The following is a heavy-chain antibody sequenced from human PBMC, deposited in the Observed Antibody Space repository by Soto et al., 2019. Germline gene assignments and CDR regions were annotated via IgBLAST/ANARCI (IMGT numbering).Heavy chain of an antibody. J-gene: IGHJ4*02. CDR2: IYSASTT. CDR3: ATSASKPRFDF. V-gene: IGHV3-66*01. D-gene: IGHD1-26*01. Sequence: GGSLRLSCVASGFTFINNYMMWVRQAPGKGLEWVSLIYSASTTYYADSVKGRFSSSRDNSNNTLYLQVNSVRAEDTAVYYCATSASKPRFDFWGQGTLVTVSS. CDR1: GFTFINNY.